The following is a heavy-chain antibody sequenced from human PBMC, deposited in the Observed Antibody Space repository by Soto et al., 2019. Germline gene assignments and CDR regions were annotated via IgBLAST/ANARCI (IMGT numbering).Heavy chain of an antibody. V-gene: IGHV3-74*01. J-gene: IGHJ6*02. D-gene: IGHD1-7*01. CDR1: GFTFSSYW. CDR3: ARDPTGTNPGPFGSGMDV. CDR2: INSDGSST. Sequence: GGSLRLSCAASGFTFSSYWMHWVRQAPGKGLVWVSRINSDGSSTSYADSVKGRFTISRDNAKNTLYLQMNSLRAEDTAVYYCARDPTGTNPGPFGSGMDVWGQGPTVTVSS.